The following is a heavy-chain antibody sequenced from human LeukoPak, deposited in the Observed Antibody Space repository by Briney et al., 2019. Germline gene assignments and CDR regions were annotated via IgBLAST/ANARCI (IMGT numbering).Heavy chain of an antibody. CDR1: GFTVSRNY. J-gene: IGHJ4*02. V-gene: IGHV3-66*02. Sequence: PGGSLRLSCAASGFTVSRNYMSWVRQAPGKGLEWVSVIYSDDSTYYADSVKGRFTISRDNSKNTLFLQMNSLRAEDTAVYYCAREGNSSPLDYWGQGTLVTVSS. CDR2: IYSDDST. CDR3: AREGNSSPLDY. D-gene: IGHD6-13*01.